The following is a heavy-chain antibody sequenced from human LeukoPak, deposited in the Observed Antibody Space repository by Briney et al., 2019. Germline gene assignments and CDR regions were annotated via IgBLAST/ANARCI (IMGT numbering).Heavy chain of an antibody. J-gene: IGHJ4*02. Sequence: GGSLRLSCAASGFTFSSYGMHWVRQAPGKGLEWVAFIRYDGSGKYYADSVKGRFTISRDNSKNTLYLHMNSLRAEDTAVYYCAKATNDPSGYHIDYWGQGTLVTVSS. CDR1: GFTFSSYG. V-gene: IGHV3-30*02. CDR3: AKATNDPSGYHIDY. D-gene: IGHD3-22*01. CDR2: IRYDGSGK.